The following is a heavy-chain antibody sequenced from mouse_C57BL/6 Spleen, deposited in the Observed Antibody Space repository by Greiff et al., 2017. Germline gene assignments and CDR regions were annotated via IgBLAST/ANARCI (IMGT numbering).Heavy chain of an antibody. D-gene: IGHD1-1*01. CDR3: ARKDDYYGSSPNWYFDV. CDR2: IYPRSGNT. J-gene: IGHJ1*03. Sequence: VQLQQSGAELARPGASVKLSCKASGYTFTSYGISWVKQRTGQGLEWIGEIYPRSGNTYYNEKFKGKATLTADKSSSTAYMELRSLTSEDSAVYFCARKDDYYGSSPNWYFDVWGTGTTVTVSS. CDR1: GYTFTSYG. V-gene: IGHV1-81*01.